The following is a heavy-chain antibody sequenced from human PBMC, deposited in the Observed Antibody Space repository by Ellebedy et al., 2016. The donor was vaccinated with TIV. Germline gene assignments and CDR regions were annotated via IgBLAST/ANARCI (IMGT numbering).Heavy chain of an antibody. CDR1: GYTLTELS. CDR3: ARDGDTLNFDWLASNNWFDP. J-gene: IGHJ5*02. V-gene: IGHV1-24*01. D-gene: IGHD3-9*01. CDR2: FDPEDGET. Sequence: ASVKVSCKVSGYTLTELSMHWVRQAPGKGLEWMGGFDPEDGETIYAQKFQGRVTMTEDTSTDTAYMELSSLRSEDTAVYYCARDGDTLNFDWLASNNWFDPWGQGTLVTVSS.